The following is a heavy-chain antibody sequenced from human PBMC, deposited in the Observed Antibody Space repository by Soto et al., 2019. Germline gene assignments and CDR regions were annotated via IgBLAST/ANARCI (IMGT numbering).Heavy chain of an antibody. Sequence: GESLKISCKGSGYSFTSYWISWVRQMPGKGLEWMGRIDPSDSYTNYSPSFQGHVTISADKSISAAYLQWSSLKASDAAMYYCARAYRTGSIHWGQGTLVTVSS. J-gene: IGHJ4*02. V-gene: IGHV5-10-1*01. CDR1: GYSFTSYW. CDR3: ARAYRTGSIH. D-gene: IGHD2-15*01. CDR2: IDPSDSYT.